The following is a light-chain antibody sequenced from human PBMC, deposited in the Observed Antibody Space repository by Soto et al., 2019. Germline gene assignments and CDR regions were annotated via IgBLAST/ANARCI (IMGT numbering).Light chain of an antibody. Sequence: SSELTQPPSVSVSPGQTASITCSGDKLENKYVCWYQQKPGQSPVLVIYQDVKRPSGIPERFSGSNSGNTATLTISGTQAMDEADYYCQAWDSDTIVFGAGTKLTVL. CDR3: QAWDSDTIV. V-gene: IGLV3-1*01. CDR1: KLENKY. J-gene: IGLJ1*01. CDR2: QDV.